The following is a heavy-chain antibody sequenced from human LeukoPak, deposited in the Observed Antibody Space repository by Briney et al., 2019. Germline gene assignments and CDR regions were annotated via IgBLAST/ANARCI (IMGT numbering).Heavy chain of an antibody. V-gene: IGHV4-39*01. Sequence: SETLSLTCTVSGGSISSSSYYWGWIRQPPGKGLEWIGSIYYSGSTYYNPSLKSRVTISVDTSKNQFSLKLSSVTAADTAVYYCARRQKYCSSTSCLYWFDPWCQGTLVTVSS. CDR1: GGSISSSSYY. CDR2: IYYSGST. CDR3: ARRQKYCSSTSCLYWFDP. D-gene: IGHD2-2*01. J-gene: IGHJ5*02.